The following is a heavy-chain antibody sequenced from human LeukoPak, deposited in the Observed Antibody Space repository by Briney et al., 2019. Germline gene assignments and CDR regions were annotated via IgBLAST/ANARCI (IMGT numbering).Heavy chain of an antibody. J-gene: IGHJ6*02. CDR2: ISGDGGST. CDR1: GFTFSTYA. V-gene: IGHV3-23*01. Sequence: GGSLRLSCAASGFTFSTYAMNWVRQAPGKGLEWVSGISGDGGSTHYADSVKGRFTISRGSSKSTLNLEMNSLRVEDTAVYFCARARRGTPLPISYYYYAMDVWGQGTTVTVSS. CDR3: ARARRGTPLPISYYYYAMDV. D-gene: IGHD1-1*01.